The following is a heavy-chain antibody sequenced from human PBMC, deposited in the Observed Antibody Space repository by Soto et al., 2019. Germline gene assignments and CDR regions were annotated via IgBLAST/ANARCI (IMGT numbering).Heavy chain of an antibody. CDR2: VNPNSGNT. CDR1: GYTFTSYD. CDR3: ARGYYDTSGYYPIDF. Sequence: ASVKVSCKASGYTFTSYDVMRVRQATRQGLEWMGWVNPNSGNTDSAQKFQGRVTMTWDTSINTAYMELSSLRSEDTAVYYCARGYYDTSGYYPIDFWGQGTLVTVSS. D-gene: IGHD3-22*01. J-gene: IGHJ4*02. V-gene: IGHV1-8*01.